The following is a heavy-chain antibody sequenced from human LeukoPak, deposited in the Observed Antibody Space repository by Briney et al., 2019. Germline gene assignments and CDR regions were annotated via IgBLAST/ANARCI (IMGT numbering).Heavy chain of an antibody. D-gene: IGHD3-22*01. CDR1: GGSISSGDYY. CDR2: IYYSGST. J-gene: IGHJ3*02. V-gene: IGHV4-30-4*01. Sequence: SQTLSLTCTVSGGSISSGDYYWSWIRQPPGKGLEWIGYIYYSGSTYYNPSLKSRVTISVDTSKNQFSLKLSSVTAADTAVYYCARDRGYYYDSSGYPLGNAFDIWGQGTMVTVSS. CDR3: ARDRGYYYDSSGYPLGNAFDI.